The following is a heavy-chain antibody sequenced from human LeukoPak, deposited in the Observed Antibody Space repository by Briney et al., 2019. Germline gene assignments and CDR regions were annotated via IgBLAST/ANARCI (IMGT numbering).Heavy chain of an antibody. J-gene: IGHJ3*02. Sequence: GGSLRLSCAASGFTFDDYGMSWVRQAPGKGLEWVSGINWNGGSTGYADSVKGRFTISRDNAKNSLYLQMNSLRAEDTAVYYCARDLLRYYDSSGYLAAFDIWGQGTMVTASS. CDR2: INWNGGST. V-gene: IGHV3-20*04. CDR1: GFTFDDYG. D-gene: IGHD3-22*01. CDR3: ARDLLRYYDSSGYLAAFDI.